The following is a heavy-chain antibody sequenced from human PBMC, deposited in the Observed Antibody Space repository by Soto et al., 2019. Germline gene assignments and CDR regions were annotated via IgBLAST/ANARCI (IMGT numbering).Heavy chain of an antibody. V-gene: IGHV4-34*01. J-gene: IGHJ5*02. CDR1: GGSFSGYY. CDR3: ARIIVVIVDGPLAPPNWFDP. CDR2: INHSGST. D-gene: IGHD2-8*01. Sequence: SETLSLTCAVYGGSFSGYYWSWIRQPPGKGLEWIGEINHSGSTNYNPSLKSRVTISVDTSKNQVSLKLGSVTAADTAVYYCARIIVVIVDGPLAPPNWFDPWGEGTLVTV.